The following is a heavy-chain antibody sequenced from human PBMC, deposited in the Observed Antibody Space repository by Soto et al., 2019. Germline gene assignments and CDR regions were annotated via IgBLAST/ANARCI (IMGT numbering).Heavy chain of an antibody. D-gene: IGHD6-13*01. CDR2: IIPILGIA. V-gene: IGHV1-69*02. CDR1: GGTFSSYT. CDR3: ARMEYSSSCAFDI. Sequence: QVQLVQSGDEVKKTGSSVKVSCKASGGTFSSYTISWVRQSPGQGLEWMGRIIPILGIANYAQKFQGRVKLTADKSTSIADMALRSMRSEDTAVYYWARMEYSSSCAFDIWGHGTIVTVSS. J-gene: IGHJ3*02.